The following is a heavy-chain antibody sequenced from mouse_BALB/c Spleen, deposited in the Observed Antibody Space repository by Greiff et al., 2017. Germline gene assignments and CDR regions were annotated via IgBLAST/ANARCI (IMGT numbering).Heavy chain of an antibody. CDR1: GFTFTDYY. Sequence: EVKLVESGGGLVQPGGSLRLSCATSGFTFTDYYMSWVRQPPGKALEWLGFIRNKANGYTTEYSASVKGRFTISRDNSQSILYLQMNTLRAEDSATYYCARDMDYDVAYWGQGTLVTVSA. CDR3: ARDMDYDVAY. D-gene: IGHD2-4*01. CDR2: IRNKANGYTT. V-gene: IGHV7-3*02. J-gene: IGHJ3*01.